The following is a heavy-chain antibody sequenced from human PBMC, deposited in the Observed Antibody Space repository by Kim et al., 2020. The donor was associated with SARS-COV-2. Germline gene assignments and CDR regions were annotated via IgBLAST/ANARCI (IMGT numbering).Heavy chain of an antibody. J-gene: IGHJ2*01. Sequence: SETLSLTCTVSGGSVSSGSYYWSWIRQPPGKGLEWIGYIYYSGSTNYNPSLKSRVTISVDTSKNQFSLNLSSVTAADTAVYYCARYFYGSGRNWYFDLWGRGTLVTVSS. CDR2: IYYSGST. CDR3: ARYFYGSGRNWYFDL. D-gene: IGHD3-10*01. CDR1: GGSVSSGSYY. V-gene: IGHV4-61*01.